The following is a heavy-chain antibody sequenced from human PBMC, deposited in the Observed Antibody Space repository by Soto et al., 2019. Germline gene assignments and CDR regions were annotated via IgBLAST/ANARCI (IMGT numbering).Heavy chain of an antibody. J-gene: IGHJ6*03. CDR1: GYTFTSYA. CDR2: INAGNGNT. Sequence: GASVKVSCKASGYTFTSYAMHWVRQAPGQRLEWMGWINAGNGNTKYSQKFQGRVTITRDTSASTAYMELSSLRSEDTAVYYCARGPTGYSSGWLRTEDYYYYYMDVWGKGTTVTVSS. V-gene: IGHV1-3*01. D-gene: IGHD6-19*01. CDR3: ARGPTGYSSGWLRTEDYYYYYMDV.